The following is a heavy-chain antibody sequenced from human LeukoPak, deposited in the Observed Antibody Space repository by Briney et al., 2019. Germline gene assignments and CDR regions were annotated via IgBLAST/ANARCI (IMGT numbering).Heavy chain of an antibody. J-gene: IGHJ4*02. CDR1: GVSITNYY. Sequence: SETLSLTCTVSGVSITNYYWSWIRQPPGKGLEWIGYIYYSGGTNYNPSLKSRVTISLDTSKNQFSLKLSSVTAADTAVYYCARRANTAPPYYFDYWGQGTLVTVSS. CDR3: ARRANTAPPYYFDY. V-gene: IGHV4-59*01. D-gene: IGHD5-18*01. CDR2: IYYSGGT.